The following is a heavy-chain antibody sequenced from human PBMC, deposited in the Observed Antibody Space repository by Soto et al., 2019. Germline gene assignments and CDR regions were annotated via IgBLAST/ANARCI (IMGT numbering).Heavy chain of an antibody. D-gene: IGHD3-10*01. CDR1: GFPFRSCG. CDR2: ISYDGSNK. Sequence: QVQLVESGGGVVQPGRSLRLSCAASGFPFRSCGMHWVREAPGKGLECVLVISYDGSNKYYADSVKGRITFYRDNSASPLYLQMNSLRPEDTALYYCVGGQFYFDYRGQGTLATVSP. CDR3: VGGQFYFDY. V-gene: IGHV3-30*03. J-gene: IGHJ4*02.